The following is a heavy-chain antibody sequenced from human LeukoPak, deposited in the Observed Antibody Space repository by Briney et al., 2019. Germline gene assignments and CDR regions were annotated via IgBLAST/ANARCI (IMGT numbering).Heavy chain of an antibody. D-gene: IGHD6-13*01. Sequence: GGSLRLSCAASGFTFSSYGMHWVRQAPGKGLEWVAVIWYDGSNKYYADSVKGRFTISRDNSKNTLYLQMNSLRAEDTAVYYCARAIATAGSRIYYYYYYGMDVWGQGTTVTVSS. CDR3: ARAIATAGSRIYYYYYYGMDV. J-gene: IGHJ6*02. CDR1: GFTFSSYG. V-gene: IGHV3-33*01. CDR2: IWYDGSNK.